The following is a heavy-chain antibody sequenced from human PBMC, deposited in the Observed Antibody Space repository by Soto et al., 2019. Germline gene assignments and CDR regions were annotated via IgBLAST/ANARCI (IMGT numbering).Heavy chain of an antibody. CDR2: ISFDGDYE. Sequence: GGSLRLSCAASGFRFSDYAMNWVRQAPGKGLEWVAVISFDGDYESYADSVKGRFTISRDNSKNTLYLQMSSLRTEDTALYYCARDRQLGAVAETPVHWGQGTLVTVSS. CDR1: GFRFSDYA. CDR3: ARDRQLGAVAETPVH. J-gene: IGHJ4*02. D-gene: IGHD6-19*01. V-gene: IGHV3-30*04.